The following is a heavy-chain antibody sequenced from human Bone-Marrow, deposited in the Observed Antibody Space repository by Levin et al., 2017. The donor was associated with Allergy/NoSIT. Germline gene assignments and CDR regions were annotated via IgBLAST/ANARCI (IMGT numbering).Heavy chain of an antibody. CDR3: ARKTYPARLDY. J-gene: IGHJ4*02. CDR2: INHSGST. Sequence: ASETLSLTCAVYGGSFSGYYWSWIRQPPGKGLEWIGEINHSGSTNYNPSLKSRVTISVDTSKNQFSLKLSSVTAADTAVYYCARKTYPARLDYWGQGTLVTVSS. V-gene: IGHV4-34*01. CDR1: GGSFSGYY. D-gene: IGHD6-6*01.